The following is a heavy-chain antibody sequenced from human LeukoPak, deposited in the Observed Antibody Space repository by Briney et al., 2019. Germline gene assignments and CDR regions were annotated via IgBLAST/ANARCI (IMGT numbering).Heavy chain of an antibody. Sequence: SETLSLTCTVFGGSMSSSTYYWGWIRQPPGKGLEWIGEINHSGSTNYNPSLKSRVTISVDTSKNQFSLKLSSVTAADTAVYYCARGRRFYGSGSYGWFDPWGQGTLVTVSS. D-gene: IGHD3-10*01. CDR2: INHSGST. V-gene: IGHV4-39*07. CDR3: ARGRRFYGSGSYGWFDP. J-gene: IGHJ5*02. CDR1: GGSMSSSTYY.